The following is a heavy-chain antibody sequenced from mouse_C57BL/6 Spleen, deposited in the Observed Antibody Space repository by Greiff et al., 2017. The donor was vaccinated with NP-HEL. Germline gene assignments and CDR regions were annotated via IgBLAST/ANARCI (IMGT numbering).Heavy chain of an antibody. CDR2: ISSGGDYI. V-gene: IGHV5-9-1*02. CDR3: TRDSLDYYGSSPFAY. D-gene: IGHD1-1*01. Sequence: EVHLVESGEGLVKPGGSLKLSCAASGFTFSSYAMSWVRQTPEKRLEWVAYISSGGDYIYYADTVKGRFTISRDNARNTLYLQMSSLKSEDTAVYYCTRDSLDYYGSSPFAYWGQGTLVTVSA. CDR1: GFTFSSYA. J-gene: IGHJ3*01.